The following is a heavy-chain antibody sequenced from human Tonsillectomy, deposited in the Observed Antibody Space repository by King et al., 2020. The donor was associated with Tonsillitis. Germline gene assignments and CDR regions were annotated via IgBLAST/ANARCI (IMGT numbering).Heavy chain of an antibody. Sequence: QLQESGPGLVKPSGTLSLTCAVSGASISTNDWWSWVRQPPGKGLEWIGEIYHSGSINYNPSLKSRVTMSVDTSKNQFSLKMSSVTAADTAVYFCARALYGGEASLWGRGTLVTVPS. V-gene: IGHV4-4*02. CDR1: GASISTNDW. J-gene: IGHJ4*02. CDR3: ARALYGGEASL. CDR2: IYHSGSI. D-gene: IGHD2-8*01.